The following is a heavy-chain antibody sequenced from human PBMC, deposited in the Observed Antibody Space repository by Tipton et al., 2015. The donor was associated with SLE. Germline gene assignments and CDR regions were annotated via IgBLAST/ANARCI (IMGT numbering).Heavy chain of an antibody. CDR1: GGSISSSNW. J-gene: IGHJ4*02. Sequence: TLSLTCAVSGGSISSSNWWSWVRQPPGKGLEWIGEIYHSGSTNYNPSLKSRVTISVDTSKNQFSLKLSSVTAADTAVYYCATDSSGWYYFDYWGQGTLATVSS. V-gene: IGHV4-4*02. D-gene: IGHD6-19*01. CDR2: IYHSGST. CDR3: ATDSSGWYYFDY.